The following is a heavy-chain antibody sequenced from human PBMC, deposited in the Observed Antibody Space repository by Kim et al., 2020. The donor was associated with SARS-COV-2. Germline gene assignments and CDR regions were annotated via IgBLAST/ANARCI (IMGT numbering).Heavy chain of an antibody. CDR3: ATFARYPYYDYGLDV. D-gene: IGHD2-2*02. V-gene: IGHV1-24*01. J-gene: IGHJ6*01. CDR2: FDPGGGET. CDR1: GYALSDLA. Sequence: ASVKVSCNISGYALSDLAIHWVRQAPGGGLEWMGGFDPGGGETVYAQKFQGRVTLTEDTSTDTAYMEVNGLRSDDTAVFFCATFARYPYYDYGLDVWGQGTPVTVPS.